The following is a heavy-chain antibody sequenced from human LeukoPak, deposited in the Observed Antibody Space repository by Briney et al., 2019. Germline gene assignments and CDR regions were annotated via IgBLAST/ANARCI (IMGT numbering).Heavy chain of an antibody. CDR2: INPNSGGT. D-gene: IGHD6-13*01. J-gene: IGHJ1*01. Sequence: ASVKVSCKASGYTFTGYYMHWVRQAPGQGLEWMGWINPNSGGTNYAQKFQGWVTMTRDTSISTAYMELSRLRSDDTAVYYCAGSTGYSSSWYGDSEYFQHWGQGTLVTVSS. CDR1: GYTFTGYY. V-gene: IGHV1-2*04. CDR3: AGSTGYSSSWYGDSEYFQH.